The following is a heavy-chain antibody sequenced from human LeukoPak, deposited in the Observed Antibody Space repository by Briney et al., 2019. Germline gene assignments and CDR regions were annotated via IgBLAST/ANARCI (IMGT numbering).Heavy chain of an antibody. CDR1: GDSNSISNYY. CDR3: SIAGY. CDR2: TYSSGST. V-gene: IGHV4-61*01. J-gene: IGHJ4*02. Sequence: SETLSLTCTVSGDSNSISNYYWSWIRQPPGKGLEWIGYTYSSGSTNYNPSLKSRVTISIDTSKNQFSLKLSSVTAADTAVYYCSIAGYWGQGTLVTVSS.